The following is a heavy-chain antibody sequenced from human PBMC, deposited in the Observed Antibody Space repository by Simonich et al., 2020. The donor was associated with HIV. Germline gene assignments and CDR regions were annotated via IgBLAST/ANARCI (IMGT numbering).Heavy chain of an antibody. Sequence: QAQLVQSGAEVKNPGASVKVSCKASGYTFTDNPMHWVRQAPGQGLEWMGRINPNSGGTDYAQKFKGRVTMTRDTSMSTAYMELSRLRTDDTAVYFCAREGAMLDDAFDIWGQGTMVTVSS. CDR3: AREGAMLDDAFDI. V-gene: IGHV1-2*02. CDR2: INPNSGGT. CDR1: GYTFTDNP. D-gene: IGHD1-1*01. J-gene: IGHJ3*02.